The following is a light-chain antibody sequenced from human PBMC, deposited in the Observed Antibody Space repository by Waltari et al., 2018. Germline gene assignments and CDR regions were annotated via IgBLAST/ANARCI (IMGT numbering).Light chain of an antibody. CDR3: QTYDRSLSGYV. J-gene: IGLJ1*01. CDR2: DET. Sequence: QSVLTQPPSVSGAPGQRVTISCTGSSSNIGAGYDVHWYQQLPGTAPKVLIVDETILPSGVSDRFSGSKSGTSASLAITGLQAEDEAEYYCQTYDRSLSGYVFGTGTTVSVL. CDR1: SSNIGAGYD. V-gene: IGLV1-40*01.